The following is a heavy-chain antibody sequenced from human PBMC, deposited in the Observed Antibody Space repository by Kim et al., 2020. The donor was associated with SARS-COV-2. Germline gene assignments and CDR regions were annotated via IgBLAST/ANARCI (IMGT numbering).Heavy chain of an antibody. CDR3: ARGFIAAAGLGWFDP. J-gene: IGHJ5*02. CDR2: IDPSDSYT. Sequence: GESLKISCKGSGYSFTSYWISWVRQMPGKGLEWMGRIDPSDSYTNYNPSFQGHVTISADKSISTAYLQWSSLKASDTAMYYCARGFIAAAGLGWFDPWGQGTLVTVSS. CDR1: GYSFTSYW. V-gene: IGHV5-10-1*01. D-gene: IGHD6-13*01.